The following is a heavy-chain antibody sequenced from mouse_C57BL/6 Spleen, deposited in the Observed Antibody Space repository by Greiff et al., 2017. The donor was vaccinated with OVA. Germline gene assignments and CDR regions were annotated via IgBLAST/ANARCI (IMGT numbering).Heavy chain of an antibody. Sequence: QVQLQQPGAELVMPGASVKLSCKASGYTFTSYWMHWVKQRPGQGLEWIGEIDPSDSYTNYNQKFKGKSTLTVDKSSSTAYMQRSSLTSEDSAVYYCARATPGTRAMDYWGQGTSVTVSS. D-gene: IGHD4-1*01. V-gene: IGHV1-69*01. J-gene: IGHJ4*01. CDR2: IDPSDSYT. CDR1: GYTFTSYW. CDR3: ARATPGTRAMDY.